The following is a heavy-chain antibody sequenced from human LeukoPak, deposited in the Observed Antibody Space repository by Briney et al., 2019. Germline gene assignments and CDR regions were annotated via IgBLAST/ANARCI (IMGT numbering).Heavy chain of an antibody. CDR3: AKETRESSGWDFDD. CDR2: ISGSAGST. CDR1: GFTFSSYA. Sequence: PGGSLRLSCAASGFTFSSYAMRWVRQAPGKGLEWVSAISGSAGSTYYAGSVKGRFTISRDNSKNTLYVQMNSLRAEDTAVYYCAKETRESSGWDFDDWGQGTLVTVSS. V-gene: IGHV3-23*01. D-gene: IGHD6-19*01. J-gene: IGHJ4*02.